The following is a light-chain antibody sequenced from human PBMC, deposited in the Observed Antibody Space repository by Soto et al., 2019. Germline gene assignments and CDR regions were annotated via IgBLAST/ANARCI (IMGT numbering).Light chain of an antibody. J-gene: IGLJ2*01. CDR3: SSYTSSSTLVV. CDR2: DVS. V-gene: IGLV2-14*01. Sequence: QSALTQPASVSGSPGQSITISCTGTSSDVGGYNYVSWYQQHPGKAPKLMIYDVSNRPSGVSNRFSGSKSGNTASLTISGRQEDDEADYYCSSYTSSSTLVVFGGGTKLTVL. CDR1: SSDVGGYNY.